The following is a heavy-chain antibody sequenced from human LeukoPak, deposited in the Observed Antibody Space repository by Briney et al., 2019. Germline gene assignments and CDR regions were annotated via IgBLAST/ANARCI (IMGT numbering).Heavy chain of an antibody. CDR1: GFTFSSYS. CDR3: ATCTTGTRKGHAFDI. Sequence: RAGGPLRLSCAASGFTFSSYSMNWVRQAPGKGLEWVSYISSSSSTIYYADSVKGRFTISRDNAKNSLYLQMNSLRAEDTAVYYCATCTTGTRKGHAFDIWGQGTMVTVSS. J-gene: IGHJ3*02. CDR2: ISSSSSTI. D-gene: IGHD1-1*01. V-gene: IGHV3-48*04.